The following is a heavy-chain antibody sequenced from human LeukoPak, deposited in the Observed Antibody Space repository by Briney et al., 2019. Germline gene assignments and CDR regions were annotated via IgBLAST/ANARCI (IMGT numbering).Heavy chain of an antibody. D-gene: IGHD3-10*01. CDR1: GGSISSSSYY. Sequence: SETLSLTCTVSGGSISSSSYYWGWIRQPPGKGLEWIGSIYYSGSTCYNPSPKSRVTISVDTSKNQFSLKLSSVTAADTAVYYCARRRDMVRGVISYYGMDVWGQGTTVTVSS. CDR2: IYYSGST. CDR3: ARRRDMVRGVISYYGMDV. V-gene: IGHV4-39*07. J-gene: IGHJ6*02.